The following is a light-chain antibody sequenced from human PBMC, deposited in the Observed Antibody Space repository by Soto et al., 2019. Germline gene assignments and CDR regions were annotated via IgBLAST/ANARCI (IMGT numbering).Light chain of an antibody. CDR2: EVS. CDR3: CSYAGSDTYAV. Sequence: QSALTQPASVSWSPGQSITISCTGTNSDVGSYNLVSWYQQHPGKAPKLIIYEVSKWPSGVSNRFSGSKSGNTASLTISGLQAEDEADYYCCSYAGSDTYAVFGGGTKLTVL. J-gene: IGLJ3*02. CDR1: NSDVGSYNL. V-gene: IGLV2-23*02.